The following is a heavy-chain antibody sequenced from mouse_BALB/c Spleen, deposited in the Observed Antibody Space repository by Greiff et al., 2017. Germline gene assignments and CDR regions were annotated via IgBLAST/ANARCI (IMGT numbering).Heavy chain of an antibody. J-gene: IGHJ3*01. CDR3: ARGDYDGFAY. Sequence: EVQRVESGGGLVQPGGSRKLSCAASGFTFSSFGMHWVRQAPEKGLEWVAYISSGSSTIYYADTVKGRFTISRDNPKNTLFLQMTSLRSEDTAMYYCARGDYDGFAYWGQGTLVTVSA. D-gene: IGHD2-4*01. V-gene: IGHV5-17*02. CDR1: GFTFSSFG. CDR2: ISSGSSTI.